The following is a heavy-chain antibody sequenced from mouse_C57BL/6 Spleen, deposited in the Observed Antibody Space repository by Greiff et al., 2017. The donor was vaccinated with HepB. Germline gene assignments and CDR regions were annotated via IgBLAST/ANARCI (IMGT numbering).Heavy chain of an antibody. CDR3: ARYILPPNYFDY. CDR1: GFTFTDYY. CDR2: IRNKANGYTT. J-gene: IGHJ2*01. D-gene: IGHD1-1*01. Sequence: EVQRVESGGGLVQPGGSLSLSCAASGFTFTDYYMSWVRQPPGKALEWLGFIRNKANGYTTEYSASVKGRFTISRDNSQSILYLQMNALRAEDSATYYCARYILPPNYFDYWGQGTTLTVSS. V-gene: IGHV7-3*01.